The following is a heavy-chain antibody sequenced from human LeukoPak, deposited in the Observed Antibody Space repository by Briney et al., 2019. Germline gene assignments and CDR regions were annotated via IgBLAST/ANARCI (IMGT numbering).Heavy chain of an antibody. CDR3: ASTYYGISDAFDI. CDR1: GFTFSSYG. V-gene: IGHV3-33*01. CDR2: IWYDGSNK. Sequence: GGSLRLSCATSGFTFSSYGMHWVRQAPGKGLEWVAVIWYDGSNKYYTDSVKGRFTISRDNSKNTLYLQMNSLRAEDTAVYYCASTYYGISDAFDIWGQGTMVTVSS. J-gene: IGHJ3*02. D-gene: IGHD3-9*01.